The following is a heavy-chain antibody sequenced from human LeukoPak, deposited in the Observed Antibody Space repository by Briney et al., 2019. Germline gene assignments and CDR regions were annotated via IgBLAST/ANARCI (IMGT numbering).Heavy chain of an antibody. Sequence: SQTLSLTCAVYGGSFSGYYWSWIRQPPGKGLEWIGEINHSGSTNYNPSLKSRVTISVDTSKNQFSLKLSSVTAADTAVYYCARARAAADYWGQGTLVTVSS. CDR2: INHSGST. J-gene: IGHJ4*02. V-gene: IGHV4-34*01. CDR1: GGSFSGYY. D-gene: IGHD6-25*01. CDR3: ARARAAADY.